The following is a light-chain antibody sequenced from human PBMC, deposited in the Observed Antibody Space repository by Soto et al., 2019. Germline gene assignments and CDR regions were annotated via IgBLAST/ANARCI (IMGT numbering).Light chain of an antibody. V-gene: IGKV3-11*01. CDR3: QQRSNWPLT. CDR1: QSVSSR. J-gene: IGKJ3*01. Sequence: EIVLTQSPGTLSLSPGERATLSCRASQSVSSRLAWYQQKPGQAPRLLIYDASNRATGIPARFSGGGSGTDFTLTISSLEPEDFAVYYCQQRSNWPLTFGPGTKVDIK. CDR2: DAS.